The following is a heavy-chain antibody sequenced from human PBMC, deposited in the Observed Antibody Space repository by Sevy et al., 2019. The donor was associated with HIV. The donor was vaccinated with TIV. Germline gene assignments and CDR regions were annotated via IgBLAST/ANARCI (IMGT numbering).Heavy chain of an antibody. D-gene: IGHD2-21*02. CDR2: MNPNSGNT. CDR3: TRGLSFTYAKRGDWLNWYFDV. CDR1: GYTFDNYG. J-gene: IGHJ2*01. Sequence: ASVKVSCQASGYTFDNYGINWVRQATGQGLEWMGWMNPNSGNTGYAEKFQGRVTMSRVSSIRTAYMELNGLTSEDTAVYYCTRGLSFTYAKRGDWLNWYFDVWGRGTLVTVSS. V-gene: IGHV1-8*01.